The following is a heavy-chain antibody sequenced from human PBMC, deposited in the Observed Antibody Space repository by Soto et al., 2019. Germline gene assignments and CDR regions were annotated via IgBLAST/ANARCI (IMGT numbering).Heavy chain of an antibody. V-gene: IGHV4-31*03. CDR1: GGSISSGGYY. J-gene: IGHJ6*02. CDR3: ARGSSPRYYDFWSGYSNYYYGMDV. Sequence: KPSETLSLTCTVSGGSISSGGYYWSWIRQHPGKGLEWIGYIYYSGSTYYNPSLKSRVTISVDTSKNQFSLKLSSVTAADTAVYYCARGSSPRYYDFWSGYSNYYYGMDVWGQGTTVTVSS. D-gene: IGHD3-3*01. CDR2: IYYSGST.